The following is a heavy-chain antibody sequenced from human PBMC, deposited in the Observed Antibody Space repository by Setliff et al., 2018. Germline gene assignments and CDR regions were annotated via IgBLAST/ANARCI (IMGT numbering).Heavy chain of an antibody. CDR2: FHTGGAT. CDR1: GGSISGGGFY. J-gene: IGHJ4*02. CDR3: ARESATIGEFPLYYFDK. Sequence: PSETLSLTCSVSGGSISGGGFYWSWIRQSAGRGLEWIGHFHTGGATDYNLSLRSRVTISLDSSKNQFSLRLSSVTAADAAVYFCARESATIGEFPLYYFDKWGQGIQVTVSS. D-gene: IGHD3-10*01. V-gene: IGHV4-61*09.